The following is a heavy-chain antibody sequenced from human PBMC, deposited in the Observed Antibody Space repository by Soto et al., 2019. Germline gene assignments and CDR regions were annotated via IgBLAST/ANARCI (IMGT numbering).Heavy chain of an antibody. D-gene: IGHD3-3*01. CDR1: GFTFSSYG. CDR3: AKALLLRFLLDYYYGMDV. Sequence: VGSLRLSCAASGFTFSSYGMHWVRQAPGKGLEWVAVISYDGSNKYYADSVKGRFTISRDNSKNTLYLQMNSLRAEDTAVYYCAKALLLRFLLDYYYGMDVWGQGTTVTVS. CDR2: ISYDGSNK. V-gene: IGHV3-30*18. J-gene: IGHJ6*02.